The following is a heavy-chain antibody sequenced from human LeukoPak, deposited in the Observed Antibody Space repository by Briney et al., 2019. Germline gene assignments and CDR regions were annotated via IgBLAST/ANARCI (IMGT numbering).Heavy chain of an antibody. V-gene: IGHV4-34*01. CDR1: GVSFSGYY. CDR3: AREGDDYGVIDY. CDR2: INHSGST. J-gene: IGHJ4*02. Sequence: PSETLSLTCAVYGVSFSGYYWSWSRQPPGKGLEWIGEINHSGSTNYNPSLKSRVTISVDTSKNQFSLKLSSVTAADTAVYYCAREGDDYGVIDYWGQGTLVTVSS. D-gene: IGHD4-17*01.